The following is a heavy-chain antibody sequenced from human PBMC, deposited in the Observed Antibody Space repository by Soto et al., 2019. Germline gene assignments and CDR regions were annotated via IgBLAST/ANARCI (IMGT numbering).Heavy chain of an antibody. CDR1: GGSISSYY. CDR3: ARLNSYGYEYTDY. D-gene: IGHD5-18*01. V-gene: IGHV4-59*08. Sequence: QVQLQESGPGLVKPSETLSLTCTVSGGSISSYYWSWIRQPPGKGLEWIGYIYYSGSTNYNPSLKSRVTISVDTSKNQFSLKLSSVTAADTAVYYCARLNSYGYEYTDYWGQGTLVTVSS. CDR2: IYYSGST. J-gene: IGHJ4*02.